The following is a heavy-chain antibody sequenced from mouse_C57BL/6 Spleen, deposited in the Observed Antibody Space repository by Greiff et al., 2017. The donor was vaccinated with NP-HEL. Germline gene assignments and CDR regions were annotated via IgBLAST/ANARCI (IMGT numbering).Heavy chain of an antibody. CDR3: TLGIYYDYDVYY. D-gene: IGHD2-4*01. CDR1: GFTFSDAW. J-gene: IGHJ2*01. V-gene: IGHV6-6*01. Sequence: EVKVEESGGGLVQPGGSMKLSCAASGFTFSDAWMDWVRQSPEKGLEWVAEIRNKANNHATYYAESVKGRFTISRDDSKSSVYLQMNSLRAEDTGIYYCTLGIYYDYDVYYWGKGTTLTVSS. CDR2: IRNKANNHAT.